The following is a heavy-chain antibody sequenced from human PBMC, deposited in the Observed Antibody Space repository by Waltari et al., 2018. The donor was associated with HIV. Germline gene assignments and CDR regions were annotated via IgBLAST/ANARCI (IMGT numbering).Heavy chain of an antibody. V-gene: IGHV1-8*01. D-gene: IGHD2-8*01. CDR2: MNPTSGNT. CDR1: EYTFTSYD. Sequence: QVRLVQSGAEVKKPGASVKVSCKASEYTFTSYDINWVRQAAGQGLGWMGWMNPTSGNTGYPQKFQGRLTMTRNTSINTAYMELSSLRFDDTAVYYCARVYDISGHNPLGYWGQGTLVTVSS. CDR3: ARVYDISGHNPLGY. J-gene: IGHJ4*02.